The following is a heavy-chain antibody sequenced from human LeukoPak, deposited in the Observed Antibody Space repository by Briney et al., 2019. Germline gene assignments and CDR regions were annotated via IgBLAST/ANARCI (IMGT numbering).Heavy chain of an antibody. J-gene: IGHJ4*02. D-gene: IGHD3-3*01. CDR3: ARYRFSQKPYYFDY. CDR1: GYTFTSYG. Sequence: ASVKVSCKASGYTFTSYGISWVRQAPGQGLEWMGWISAYNGNTNYAQKLQGRVTITADESTSTAYMELSSLRSEDTAVYYCARYRFSQKPYYFDYWGQGTLVTVSS. V-gene: IGHV1-18*01. CDR2: ISAYNGNT.